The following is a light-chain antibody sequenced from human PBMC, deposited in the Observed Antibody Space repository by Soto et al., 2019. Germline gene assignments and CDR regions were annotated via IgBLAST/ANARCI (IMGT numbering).Light chain of an antibody. Sequence: DIQMTQSPSFVSASVGDRVTITCRASQAVSTWLAWYQQKPGDAPKLLIYAASTLQSGVPSRFSGSGSGTDFTLTIRSLQPEDFAPYYCQQANSFPRTLGGGTKVDIK. V-gene: IGKV1-12*01. CDR3: QQANSFPRT. CDR1: QAVSTW. J-gene: IGKJ4*01. CDR2: AAS.